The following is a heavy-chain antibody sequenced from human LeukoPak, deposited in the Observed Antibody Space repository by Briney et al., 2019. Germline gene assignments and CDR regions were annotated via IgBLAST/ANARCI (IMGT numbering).Heavy chain of an antibody. J-gene: IGHJ4*02. V-gene: IGHV3-7*01. CDR1: GFTFSSYW. Sequence: GGSLRLSCAASGFTFSSYWMSWVRQAPGKGLEWVANIKQDGSEKYYVDSVKGRFTISRDNAKNSLYLQMNSLRAEDTAVYYCARDRLRYFDWLPLFDYWGQGTLVTVSS. CDR2: IKQDGSEK. CDR3: ARDRLRYFDWLPLFDY. D-gene: IGHD3-9*01.